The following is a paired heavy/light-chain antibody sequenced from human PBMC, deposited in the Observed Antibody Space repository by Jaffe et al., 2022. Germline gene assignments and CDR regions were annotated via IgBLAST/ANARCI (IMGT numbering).Heavy chain of an antibody. J-gene: IGHJ4*02. Sequence: QVQLQESGPGLVKPSETLSLTCAVSGYSISSGYYWGWIRQPPGKGLEWIGSIYHSGSTYYNPSLKSRVIISVDTSKNQFSLKLSSVTAADTAVYYCARNPAGSDYWGQGTLVTVSS. CDR3: ARNPAGSDY. D-gene: IGHD6-13*01. CDR2: IYHSGST. V-gene: IGHV4-38-2*01. CDR1: GYSISSGYY.
Light chain of an antibody. CDR3: SSYTSSSTLV. CDR2: EVS. V-gene: IGLV2-14*01. J-gene: IGLJ1*01. CDR1: SRDVGGYNY. Sequence: QSALTQPASVCGSPGQSITISCTGTSRDVGGYNYVSWYQQYPGKAPKLMIYEVSNRPSGVSNRFSGSRSGNTASLTISGLQTEDEADYYCSSYTSSSTLVFGTGTKVTVL.